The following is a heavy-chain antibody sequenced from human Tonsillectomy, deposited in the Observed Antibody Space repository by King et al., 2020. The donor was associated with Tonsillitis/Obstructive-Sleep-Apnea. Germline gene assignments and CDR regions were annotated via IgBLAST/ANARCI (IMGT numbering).Heavy chain of an antibody. Sequence: VQLVESGGGLVQPGGSLRLSCAASGFTFSTYAMSWVRQAPGKGLEWVSAMSGSDPGTYHADSVKGRFTISRDNSKNTLYLQMNILRAEDTAVYYCAKGSAGHCSGTKSYEFDCWGQGTLVTVSS. V-gene: IGHV3-23*04. J-gene: IGHJ4*02. CDR3: AKGSAGHCSGTKSYEFDC. CDR2: MSGSDPGT. D-gene: IGHD2-2*01. CDR1: GFTFSTYA.